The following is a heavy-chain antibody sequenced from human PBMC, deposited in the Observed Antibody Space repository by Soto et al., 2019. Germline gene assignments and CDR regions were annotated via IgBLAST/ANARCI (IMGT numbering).Heavy chain of an antibody. Sequence: QVQLVESGGVVVQPGRSLRLSCAGSGFTFRNYGLHWVRQAPGKGLEWVAVISYDGSHKYYADSVKGRFTVSRDNSNNMVYLQMDSLRAEDTAGYYCAKDGAPRHGGLSSCHPGGADWGQGTLVTVSS. V-gene: IGHV3-30*18. D-gene: IGHD2-15*01. J-gene: IGHJ4*02. CDR3: AKDGAPRHGGLSSCHPGGAD. CDR1: GFTFRNYG. CDR2: ISYDGSHK.